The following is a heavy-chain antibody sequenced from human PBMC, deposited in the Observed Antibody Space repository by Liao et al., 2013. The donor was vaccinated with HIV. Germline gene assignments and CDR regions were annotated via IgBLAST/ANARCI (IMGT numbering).Heavy chain of an antibody. CDR1: GVPISGGDYY. CDR3: ARENGPRSNFGRASDI. D-gene: IGHD2-8*01. V-gene: IGHV4-30-4*08. Sequence: QVQLQESGPGLVKPSQTLSLTCTVSGVPISGGDYYWSWIRQPPGKGLEWIGYIYHSGTAYYNPSLKSRLLISVDTSKNQFSLDLSSVTAADTAVYYCARENGPRSNFGRASDIWGQGTMVTVSS. CDR2: IYHSGTA. J-gene: IGHJ3*02.